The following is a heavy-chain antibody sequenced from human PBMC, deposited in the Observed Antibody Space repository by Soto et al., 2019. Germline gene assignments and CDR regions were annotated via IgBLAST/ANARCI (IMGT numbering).Heavy chain of an antibody. V-gene: IGHV4-31*02. CDR3: ARVGDFWSGYYSAYYYYMDV. D-gene: IGHD3-3*01. CDR1: GGSISSAGYY. Sequence: PSETLSITCTLSGGSISSAGYYCSWFRQPPGKGLEWIGYIYYSGSTYYNPSLKSRVTISVDTSKNQFSPKLSSVTAADTAVYYCARVGDFWSGYYSAYYYYMDVWGKGTTVTVSS. CDR2: IYYSGST. J-gene: IGHJ6*03.